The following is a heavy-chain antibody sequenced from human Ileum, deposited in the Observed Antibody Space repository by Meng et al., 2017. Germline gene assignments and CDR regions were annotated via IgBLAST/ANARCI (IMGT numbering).Heavy chain of an antibody. CDR3: ARDRGSGWYDAFDI. D-gene: IGHD6-19*01. Sequence: GESLKISCAASGFTFSSYSMNWVRQAPGKGLEWVSSISSSSSYIYYADSVKGRFTISRDNAKNSLYLQMNSLRAEDTAVYYCARDRGSGWYDAFDIWGQGTMVTVS. V-gene: IGHV3-21*01. J-gene: IGHJ3*02. CDR2: ISSSSSYI. CDR1: GFTFSSYS.